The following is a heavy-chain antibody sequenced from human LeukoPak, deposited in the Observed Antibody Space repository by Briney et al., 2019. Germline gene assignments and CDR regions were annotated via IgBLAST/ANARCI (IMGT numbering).Heavy chain of an antibody. Sequence: GGSLGLSCAVSGLTFSDYRMIWVRQAPEKRLEWVAVTADADDVIQYADSVKGRFTISTDNSKNTVYLQMNSLRAEDTALYFCATYIQRPPGMDVWGQGTTVTVSS. CDR2: TADADDVI. J-gene: IGHJ6*02. CDR3: ATYIQRPPGMDV. D-gene: IGHD2-15*01. CDR1: GLTFSDYR. V-gene: IGHV3-23*01.